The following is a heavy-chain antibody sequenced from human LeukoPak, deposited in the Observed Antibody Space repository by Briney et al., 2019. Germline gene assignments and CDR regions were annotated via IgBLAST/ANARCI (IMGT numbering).Heavy chain of an antibody. J-gene: IGHJ4*02. V-gene: IGHV3-23*01. CDR3: ARDFYDGFALDY. CDR1: GFSFISYD. D-gene: IGHD2/OR15-2a*01. Sequence: GGSLRLSCEASGFSFISYDMTWVRQAAGKGLEWVSSISDNGGSTYYADSVKGRFTISRDNARNSLYLQMDNLRAEDTGVYYCARDFYDGFALDYWGQGTLVTVSS. CDR2: ISDNGGST.